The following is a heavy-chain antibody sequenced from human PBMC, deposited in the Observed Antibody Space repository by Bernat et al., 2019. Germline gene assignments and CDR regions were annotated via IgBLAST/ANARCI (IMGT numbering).Heavy chain of an antibody. CDR2: IKQDGSEK. Sequence: EVQLVESGGGLVQPGGSLRLPCAASGFTFSSYSLSWVRQAPGKGLEWVANIKQDGSEKYYVDTVKSRFTISRDNAKKSLYLQMNSLRAEDTAVYYCARDAKLQRGKFDYWGQGTLVTVSS. J-gene: IGHJ4*02. V-gene: IGHV3-7*01. CDR3: ARDAKLQRGKFDY. CDR1: GFTFSSYS.